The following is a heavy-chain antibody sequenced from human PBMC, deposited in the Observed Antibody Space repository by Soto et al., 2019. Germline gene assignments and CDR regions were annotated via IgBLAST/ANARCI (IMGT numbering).Heavy chain of an antibody. CDR1: GDSVSSDIAA. V-gene: IGHV6-1*01. J-gene: IGHJ4*02. CDR3: ARDRSPSYSSRLWYFGY. CDR2: TYYRSKWFN. D-gene: IGHD3-22*01. Sequence: PSQTLSLTCAISGDSVSSDIAAWNWIRQSPSRGLEWLGRTYYRSKWFNDYAVSVKSRITIKPDTSKNQLSLHLNSVTPEDTAVYYCARDRSPSYSSRLWYFGYWGQGTLVTVSS.